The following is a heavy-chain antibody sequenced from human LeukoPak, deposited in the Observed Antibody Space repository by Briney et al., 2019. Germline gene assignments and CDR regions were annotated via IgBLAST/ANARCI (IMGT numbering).Heavy chain of an antibody. V-gene: IGHV3-64D*09. Sequence: PGGSLRLSCSDSGFPFSSYAMHWVRQAPGKGLECVSAISDCGGRTYYADSVKGRFTLSRDNSKNTLYLQMSSLRAEDTAVYFWVRGYSFGPYGIDVWGQGTTVTVSS. CDR3: VRGYSFGPYGIDV. J-gene: IGHJ6*02. CDR2: ISDCGGRT. CDR1: GFPFSSYA. D-gene: IGHD2-15*01.